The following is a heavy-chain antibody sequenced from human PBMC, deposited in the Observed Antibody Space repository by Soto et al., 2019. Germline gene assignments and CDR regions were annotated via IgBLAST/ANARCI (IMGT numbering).Heavy chain of an antibody. CDR1: GFTFGNYG. V-gene: IGHV3-23*01. Sequence: DVQLLESGGGLVQPGGSLRLSCATSGFTFGNYGMNWVRQAPGKGLEWVSGISGGGGNTDYADSVKGRFTISRDPSKNTVFLEMNSLRADDTAVYYCAKGFILVVTVLRPGDAFDLWAQGTLVTVSS. CDR2: ISGGGGNT. J-gene: IGHJ4*03. D-gene: IGHD2-21*02. CDR3: AKGFILVVTVLRPGDAFDL.